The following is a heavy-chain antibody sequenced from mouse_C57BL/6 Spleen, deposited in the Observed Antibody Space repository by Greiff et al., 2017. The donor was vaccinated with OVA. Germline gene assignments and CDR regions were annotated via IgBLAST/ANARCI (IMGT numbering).Heavy chain of an antibody. J-gene: IGHJ2*01. CDR3: ARGIGGSSIDD. V-gene: IGHV5-12*01. Sequence: EVLLVEPGGGLVQPGGSLKLSCAASGFTFTDYYMYWVRQTPEKRLEWVAYISPGGGSTYYPDTVKGQFTLSRDNAKTTLYLQMSSLKSEDTAMYYCARGIGGSSIDDWGQGTTLTVAS. D-gene: IGHD1-1*01. CDR2: ISPGGGST. CDR1: GFTFTDYY.